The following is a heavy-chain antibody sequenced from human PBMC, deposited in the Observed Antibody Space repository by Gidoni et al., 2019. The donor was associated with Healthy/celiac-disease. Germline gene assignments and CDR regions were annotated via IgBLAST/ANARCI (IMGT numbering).Heavy chain of an antibody. D-gene: IGHD3-22*01. CDR2: RWYDGSNK. V-gene: IGHV3-33*01. J-gene: IGHJ3*02. CDR1: GFTFSRYG. CDR3: ARDKGGYYYSDAFDI. Sequence: QVQLVESGGGVVQPGRSLRRACAASGFTFSRYGMHWVRQAPGKGLEWVSVRWYDGSNKYDADSGKCRFTISRDNSKNTLYLQMNSLRAEDTAVYYCARDKGGYYYSDAFDIWGQGTMVTVSS.